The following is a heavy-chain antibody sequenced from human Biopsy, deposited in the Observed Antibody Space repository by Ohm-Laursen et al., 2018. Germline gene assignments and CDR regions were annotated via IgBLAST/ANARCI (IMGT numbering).Heavy chain of an antibody. V-gene: IGHV2-5*02. CDR1: GFSLNTGGVG. D-gene: IGHD5-24*01. Sequence: TQTLTLTCTFSGFSLNTGGVGVGWIRQPPGKALQWLALVYWDDDKRYSPTLKNRLTVTKDTSQNQVVPTMTNMEPVDTGTYYCAHSAGSDGFNVDFDYWGQGTLVTVPS. CDR3: AHSAGSDGFNVDFDY. CDR2: VYWDDDK. J-gene: IGHJ4*02.